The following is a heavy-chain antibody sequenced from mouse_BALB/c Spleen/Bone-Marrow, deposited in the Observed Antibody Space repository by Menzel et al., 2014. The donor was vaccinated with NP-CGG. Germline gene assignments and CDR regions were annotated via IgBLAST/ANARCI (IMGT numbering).Heavy chain of an antibody. J-gene: IGHJ3*01. CDR1: GYTFTSYW. V-gene: IGHV1S127*01. CDR3: TRSRDYGNWFAY. D-gene: IGHD2-1*01. Sequence: QVQLQQPGAELVKPGASVKMSCKASGYTFTSYWMHWVKQRPGQGLKWIGVIDPSDSYTSYNQKFKGKATLTVDTSSSTAYMQLSSLTSEDSAVYYCTRSRDYGNWFAYWGQGTLVTVSA. CDR2: IDPSDSYT.